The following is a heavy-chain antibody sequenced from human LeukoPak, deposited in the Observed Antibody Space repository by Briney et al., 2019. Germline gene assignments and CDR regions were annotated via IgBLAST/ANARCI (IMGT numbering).Heavy chain of an antibody. D-gene: IGHD6-19*01. CDR2: ISYHGSNK. CDR1: GFTFITCA. V-gene: IGHV3-30-3*01. J-gene: IGHJ4*02. Sequence: GGSLRLSCAASGFTFITCAMHWVRQAPGKGLEWVAVISYHGSNKDYADSVKGRFTISRDNSKNTLYLEMNSLRAEDTAVYYCAREGPVAGNFDYWGQGTLVTVSS. CDR3: AREGPVAGNFDY.